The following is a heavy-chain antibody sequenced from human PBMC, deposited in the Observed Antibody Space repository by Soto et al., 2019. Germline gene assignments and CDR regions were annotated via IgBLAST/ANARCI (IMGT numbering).Heavy chain of an antibody. CDR1: GGSISSYY. CDR2: T. D-gene: IGHD3-16*01. V-gene: IGHV4-59*01. Sequence: QVQLQESGPGLVKPSETLSLTCTVSGGSISSYYWSWIRQPPGKGLEWIASTNDNPSLKSRVTISVDTCKTLFSVKLSSVTAADTEVHYCAREKDGSNRGGEFAYLGQGTLVTVSS. J-gene: IGHJ4*02. CDR3: AREKDGSNRGGEFAY.